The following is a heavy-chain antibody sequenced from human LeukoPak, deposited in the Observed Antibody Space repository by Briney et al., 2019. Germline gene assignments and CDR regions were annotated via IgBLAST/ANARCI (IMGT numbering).Heavy chain of an antibody. D-gene: IGHD3-10*01. Sequence: GTSVKVSCKASGYSFTKYGINWVRHVPGQGLEWMGWISPNNGHTNYAQNFQSRVTVTTDTSTSTAYMELRSLTSDDTAVYYCARDYRYYYGSGKYFPFDYWGQGTLVTVSS. V-gene: IGHV1-18*01. CDR2: ISPNNGHT. CDR3: ARDYRYYYGSGKYFPFDY. CDR1: GYSFTKYG. J-gene: IGHJ4*02.